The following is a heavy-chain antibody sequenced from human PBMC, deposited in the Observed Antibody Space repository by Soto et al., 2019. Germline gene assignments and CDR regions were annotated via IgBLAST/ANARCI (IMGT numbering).Heavy chain of an antibody. V-gene: IGHV4-31*11. Sequence: SETLSLTCAVYGGSFSGYYWSWIRQHPGKGLEWIGYIYYSGSTYYNPSLKSRITISVDTSKNQFSLKLSSVTAADTAVYYCARVRPTVTLYYYGMDVWGQGTTVTVSS. CDR3: ARVRPTVTLYYYGMDV. CDR2: IYYSGST. CDR1: GGSFSGYY. D-gene: IGHD4-17*01. J-gene: IGHJ6*02.